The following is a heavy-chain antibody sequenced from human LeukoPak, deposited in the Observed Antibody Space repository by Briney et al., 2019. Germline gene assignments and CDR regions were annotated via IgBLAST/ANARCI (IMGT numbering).Heavy chain of an antibody. V-gene: IGHV3-30*02. Sequence: GGSLRLSCAASGFTFSSYGMHWVRQAPGKGLEWVAFIRYDGSNKYYADSVKGRFTISRDNSKNTLYLQMNSLRAEDTAVYYCAKRRPRVVPAFFDYWGQGTLVTVSS. CDR3: AKRRPRVVPAFFDY. CDR2: IRYDGSNK. J-gene: IGHJ4*02. CDR1: GFTFSSYG. D-gene: IGHD2-2*01.